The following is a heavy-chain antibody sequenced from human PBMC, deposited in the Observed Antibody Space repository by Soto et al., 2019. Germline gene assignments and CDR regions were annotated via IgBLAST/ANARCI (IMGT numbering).Heavy chain of an antibody. CDR1: GFSLSDYA. V-gene: IGHV3-23*01. D-gene: IGHD3-10*01. CDR3: AKDHYSGSGSYTYYYFDYGMDV. CDR2: ISGNGETT. Sequence: GGSLRLSCAASGFSLSDYAMSWVRQASGKRLEWVSTISGNGETTYYADSVKGRFTISRDSSKSSLFLQMSSLRAEDTAVYYCAKDHYSGSGSYTYYYFDYGMDVWGRGTTVTVSS. J-gene: IGHJ6*02.